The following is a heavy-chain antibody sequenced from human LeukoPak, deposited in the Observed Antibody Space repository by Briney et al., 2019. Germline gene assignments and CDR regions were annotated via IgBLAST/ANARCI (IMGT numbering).Heavy chain of an antibody. CDR1: GYTFTSYY. Sequence: GASVKVSCKASGYTFTSYYMHWVRQAPGQGLEWMGIINPSGGSTSYAQKFQGRVTINRDTSTSTVYMELSSLRSEDTAVYYCARDGFGSGWYDYWGQGTLVTVSS. J-gene: IGHJ4*02. CDR3: ARDGFGSGWYDY. CDR2: INPSGGST. D-gene: IGHD6-19*01. V-gene: IGHV1-46*01.